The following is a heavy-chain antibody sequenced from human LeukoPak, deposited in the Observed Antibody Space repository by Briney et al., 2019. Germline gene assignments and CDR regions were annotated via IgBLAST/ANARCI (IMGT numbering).Heavy chain of an antibody. CDR1: GFSLSTTGVG. CDR2: IYWNDDK. J-gene: IGHJ5*02. D-gene: IGHD2-15*01. V-gene: IGHV2-5*01. Sequence: SGPTLVHPTQPLTLTCTFSGFSLSTTGVGVGWIRQPPGKALEWLALIYWNDDKRYSPSLKSRLTITKDTSKNQVVLTMTIMDPVDTATYYCAHRPVGNWFDPWGQGTLVTVSS. CDR3: AHRPVGNWFDP.